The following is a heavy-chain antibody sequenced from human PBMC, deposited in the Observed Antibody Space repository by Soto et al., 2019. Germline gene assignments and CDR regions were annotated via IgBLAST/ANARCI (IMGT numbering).Heavy chain of an antibody. CDR3: AAATTWNFHFHY. CDR1: GFTINTHG. Sequence: QVQLVESRGGVVQPGTSLRLSCAASGFTINTHGMHWVRQAPGKGLEWVANIWYDGSNKFYADSVKGRFTISKDNSKNTLYVEMNSLRAEDTAVYYCAAATTWNFHFHYWGQGTQVTVSS. D-gene: IGHD1-7*01. V-gene: IGHV3-33*01. CDR2: IWYDGSNK. J-gene: IGHJ4*02.